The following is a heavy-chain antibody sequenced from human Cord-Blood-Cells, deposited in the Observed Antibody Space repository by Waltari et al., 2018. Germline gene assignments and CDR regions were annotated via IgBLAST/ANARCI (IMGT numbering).Heavy chain of an antibody. CDR2: NDHSGST. CDR3: ARGGPRYYYYGMDV. J-gene: IGHJ6*02. Sequence: QVQLQESGPGLVKPSVTLSLTCAVSGGSISSSNWWSWVRPPAGKGLEGIGENDHSGSTNCNPALKSRVTISVDKSENQFSLKLSSVTAADTAVYYCARGGPRYYYYGMDVWGQGTTVTVSS. V-gene: IGHV4-4*02. CDR1: GGSISSSNW.